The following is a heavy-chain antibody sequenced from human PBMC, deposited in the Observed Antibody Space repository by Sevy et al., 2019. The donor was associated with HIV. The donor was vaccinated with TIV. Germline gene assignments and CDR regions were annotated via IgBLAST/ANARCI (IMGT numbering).Heavy chain of an antibody. J-gene: IGHJ4*02. D-gene: IGHD1-26*01. Sequence: GGSLRLSCAASGFTFSSYSMNWVRQAPGKGLEWVSSISGSSNYMYYAESVKGRFIISRDNAKNTLYLQMNSLRADDTAVYYCARGPPDGSYDYFDYWCQGTLVTVSS. CDR1: GFTFSSYS. CDR3: ARGPPDGSYDYFDY. CDR2: ISGSSNYM. V-gene: IGHV3-21*06.